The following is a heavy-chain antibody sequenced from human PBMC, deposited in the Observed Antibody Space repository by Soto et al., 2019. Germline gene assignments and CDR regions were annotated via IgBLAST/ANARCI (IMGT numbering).Heavy chain of an antibody. J-gene: IGHJ5*02. D-gene: IGHD2-21*02. CDR1: GFNFSNHW. CDR3: ARESGDWPLNWFDP. Sequence: GGSLRLSCAASGFNFSNHWMHWVRQRPGEGLVWVSRITSDGKSKAYAESVKGRFAISRDNAKNTLYIQMNGLTAEDTAVYYCARESGDWPLNWFDPWGLGTLVTVSS. CDR2: ITSDGKSK. V-gene: IGHV3-74*01.